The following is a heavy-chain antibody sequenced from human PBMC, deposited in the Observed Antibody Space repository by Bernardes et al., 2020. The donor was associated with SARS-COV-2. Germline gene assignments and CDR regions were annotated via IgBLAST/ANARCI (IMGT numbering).Heavy chain of an antibody. CDR3: ARDHTTTVSLGDYYYGMDV. J-gene: IGHJ6*02. CDR2: INPSGGST. V-gene: IGHV1-46*01. D-gene: IGHD4-17*01. Sequence: ASVKVSCKASGYTFTSYYMHWVRQAPGQGLEWMGIINPSGGSTSYAQKFQGRVTMTRDTSTSTVYMELSSLRSEDTAVYYCARDHTTTVSLGDYYYGMDVWGQGTTVTVSS. CDR1: GYTFTSYY.